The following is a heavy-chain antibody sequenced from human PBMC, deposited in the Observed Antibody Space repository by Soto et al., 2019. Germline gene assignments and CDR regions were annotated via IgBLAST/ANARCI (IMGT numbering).Heavy chain of an antibody. Sequence: GASVKVSCKASGYTFTSYAMHWVRQAPGQRLEWMGWINAGNGNTKYSQKFQGRVTITRDTSASTAYMELSSLRSEDTAVYYCARRVGVAVAGLWFDYWGQGTLVTVSS. D-gene: IGHD6-19*01. CDR3: ARRVGVAVAGLWFDY. J-gene: IGHJ4*02. V-gene: IGHV1-3*01. CDR1: GYTFTSYA. CDR2: INAGNGNT.